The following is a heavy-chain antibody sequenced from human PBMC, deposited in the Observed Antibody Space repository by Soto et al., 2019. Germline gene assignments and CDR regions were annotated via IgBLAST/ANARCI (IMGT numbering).Heavy chain of an antibody. V-gene: IGHV4-30-2*01. D-gene: IGHD3-16*02. CDR3: ARGDTRLGELSHDY. CDR1: GGSVTSGGHS. CDR2: IYQSEYA. J-gene: IGHJ4*02. Sequence: SETLSLTCVVSGGSVTSGGHSWSWIRQPPGKGLEWVGSIYQSEYAYYNPSLRSRVAISVDRSNNQVSLKVTSVTAADTAVYYCARGDTRLGELSHDYWGQGTLVTVSS.